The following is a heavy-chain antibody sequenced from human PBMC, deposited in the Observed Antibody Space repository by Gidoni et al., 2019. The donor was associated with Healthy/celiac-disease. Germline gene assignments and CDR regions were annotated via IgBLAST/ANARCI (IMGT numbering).Heavy chain of an antibody. CDR3: ARFYSRSSYFVY. D-gene: IGHD6-6*01. Sequence: EGQLGESGGGLVQPRGAVRLSCAAPGVPVSSYWRPWVRQAPGKGLGSVASMTPDQSVRYFVEAVKGRFPISIDNPTISLYLHMDSLRADHTAVYYCARFYSRSSYFVYWARGPLVTVSX. J-gene: IGHJ4*02. CDR2: MTPDQSVR. V-gene: IGHV3-7*04. CDR1: GVPVSSYW.